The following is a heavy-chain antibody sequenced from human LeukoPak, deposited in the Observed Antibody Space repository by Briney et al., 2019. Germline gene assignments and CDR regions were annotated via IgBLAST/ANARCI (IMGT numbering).Heavy chain of an antibody. CDR3: ARQAVAGAYDY. Sequence: GESLKISCKGSGYSFNTYWIGWVRQMPGKGLEWMGIIYPGDSDTKYSPSFQGQVTISADKSISTAYLQWSSLKASDTAMYYCARQAVAGAYDYWGQGTLVTVSS. V-gene: IGHV5-51*01. CDR1: GYSFNTYW. J-gene: IGHJ4*02. CDR2: IYPGDSDT. D-gene: IGHD6-19*01.